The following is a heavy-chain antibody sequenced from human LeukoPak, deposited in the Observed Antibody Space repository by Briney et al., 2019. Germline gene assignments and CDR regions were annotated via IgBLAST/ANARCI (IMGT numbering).Heavy chain of an antibody. Sequence: GESLQISCKGSGYSFTSYWIGWVRQMPGKGLEWMGIIYPGDSDTRYSPSFQGQVTISADKSISTAYLQWSSLKASDTAMYYCARLRITMIVVVTQGLNYFDYWGQGTLVTVSS. CDR1: GYSFTSYW. V-gene: IGHV5-51*01. D-gene: IGHD3-22*01. CDR2: IYPGDSDT. J-gene: IGHJ4*02. CDR3: ARLRITMIVVVTQGLNYFDY.